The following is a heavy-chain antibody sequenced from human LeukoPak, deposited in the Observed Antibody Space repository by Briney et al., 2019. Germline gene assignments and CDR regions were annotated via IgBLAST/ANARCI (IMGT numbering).Heavy chain of an antibody. CDR2: ISYDGSNK. CDR1: GFTFDDYA. J-gene: IGHJ4*02. CDR3: ARITSRAFDY. V-gene: IGHV3-30-3*01. D-gene: IGHD6-13*01. Sequence: GGSLRLSCAASGFTFDDYAMHWVRQAPGKGLEWVAVISYDGSNKYYADSVKGRFTISRDNSKNTLYLQMNSLRAEDTAVYYCARITSRAFDYWGQGTLVTVSS.